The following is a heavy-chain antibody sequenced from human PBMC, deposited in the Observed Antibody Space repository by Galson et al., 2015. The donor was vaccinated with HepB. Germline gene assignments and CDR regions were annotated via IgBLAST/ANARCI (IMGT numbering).Heavy chain of an antibody. D-gene: IGHD4-17*01. CDR2: ISGSGGST. J-gene: IGHJ3*02. V-gene: IGHV3-23*01. CDR1: GFTFTSYA. CDR3: AKILDYGDYEVAYGSFDI. Sequence: SLRLSCAASGFTFTSYAMNWVRQAPGKGLEWVSRISGSGGSTDYADSVKGRFTISRDNSKNTVYLQMNSLRAEDTAVYYCAKILDYGDYEVAYGSFDIWGQGTMVTASS.